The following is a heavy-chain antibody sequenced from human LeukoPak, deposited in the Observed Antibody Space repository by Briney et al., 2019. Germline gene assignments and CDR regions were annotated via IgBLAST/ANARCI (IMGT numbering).Heavy chain of an antibody. D-gene: IGHD3-10*01. V-gene: IGHV1-46*01. CDR1: GYTFTSDY. Sequence: ASVKVSCKASGYTFTSDYLHWVRQAPGPGLEWMGMINPSGGSTTYSQKFQGRITMTRGTSTSTGYMELSSLRSEDTAVYYCARGPGTNIDYWGQGTLVTVSS. CDR3: ARGPGTNIDY. J-gene: IGHJ4*02. CDR2: INPSGGST.